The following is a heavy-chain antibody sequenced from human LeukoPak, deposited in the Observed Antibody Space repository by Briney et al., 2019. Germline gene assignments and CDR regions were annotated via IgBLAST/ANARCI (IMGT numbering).Heavy chain of an antibody. Sequence: SQTLSLTCAISGDSVSSNSAAWNWIRQSPSRGLEWLGRTYYRSKWYNDYAVSMRSRVSINPDTSKNQFSLQLNSVTPEGTAVYYCARGYSSGIDYWGQGTLVTVSS. CDR3: ARGYSSGIDY. CDR1: GDSVSSNSAA. CDR2: TYYRSKWYN. J-gene: IGHJ4*02. V-gene: IGHV6-1*01. D-gene: IGHD6-19*01.